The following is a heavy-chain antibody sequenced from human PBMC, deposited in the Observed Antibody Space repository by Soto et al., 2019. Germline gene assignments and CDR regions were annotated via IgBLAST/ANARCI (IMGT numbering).Heavy chain of an antibody. CDR1: GFIFRIYD. CDR2: GSPTGGTT. D-gene: IGHD3-3*02. V-gene: IGHV3-23*01. Sequence: GGSLRLSCATSGFIFRIYDMSWIRQAPGKGLEWVSGGSPTGGTTYYADSVKGRLTISRDNSGHTLFLTLKSLRVDDTAIYYFVILATDLSTSPRCFDPWGEGGLVTVSS. CDR3: VILATDLSTSPRCFDP. J-gene: IGHJ5*02.